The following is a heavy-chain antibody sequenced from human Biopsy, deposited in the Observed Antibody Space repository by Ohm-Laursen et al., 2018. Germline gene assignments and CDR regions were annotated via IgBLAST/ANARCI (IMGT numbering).Heavy chain of an antibody. CDR3: VRSRAGGATWGMDV. J-gene: IGHJ6*02. CDR2: INPDNGGT. V-gene: IGHV1-2*02. D-gene: IGHD3-16*01. Sequence: ASVKVSCKASGYTFTGYYLHWVRQAPGQGLEWMGWINPDNGGTIHAQKFQGRVTVTRDTSISTAYVEVASLRSDDTAVYYCVRSRAGGATWGMDVWGQGTTVTVSS. CDR1: GYTFTGYY.